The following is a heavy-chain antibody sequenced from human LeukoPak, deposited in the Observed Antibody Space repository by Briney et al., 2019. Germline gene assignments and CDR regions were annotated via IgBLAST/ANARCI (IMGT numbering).Heavy chain of an antibody. J-gene: IGHJ4*02. CDR3: ARSYTAGYNLGY. D-gene: IGHD5-24*01. CDR2: MIPIFGTA. V-gene: IGHV1-69*05. CDR1: AYTFTSYT. Sequence: GASVTLSFNCAAYTFTSYTISWMRQPHGQGLELMGRMIPIFGTANYAHKFQGRVTITTAESTSTAYMELSSLRSEDTAVYYCARSYTAGYNLGYWGQGTLVTVSS.